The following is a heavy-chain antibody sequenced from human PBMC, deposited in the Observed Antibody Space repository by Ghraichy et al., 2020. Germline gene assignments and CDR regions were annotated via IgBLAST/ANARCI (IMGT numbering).Heavy chain of an antibody. CDR1: AFRFSGSA. CDR3: SRETNADFWCGHPDS. Sequence: GGSLRLSCAASAFRFSGSALQWVRQASGKGLEWVGRIRSKPNSYATEYAASLKGRFTISRDDSQNMVYLQMSSLKIEDTAVYYCSRETNADFWCGHPDSWGQGTLVTVSS. CDR2: IRSKPNSYAT. J-gene: IGHJ4*02. V-gene: IGHV3-73*01. D-gene: IGHD3-3*01.